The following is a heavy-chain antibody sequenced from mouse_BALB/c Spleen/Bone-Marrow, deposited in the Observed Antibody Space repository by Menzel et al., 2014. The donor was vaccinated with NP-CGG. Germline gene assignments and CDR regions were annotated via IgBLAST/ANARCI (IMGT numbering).Heavy chain of an antibody. CDR3: ARGTPYAMDY. Sequence: EVHLVESGAELVKPGASVKLSCTASGFNIXDTYMHWVKQRPEQGLEWIGRIDPANGNTKYDPKFQGKAAITADTSSNTAYLQLSSLTSEDTAVYYCARGTPYAMDYWGQGTSVTVSS. D-gene: IGHD2-14*01. CDR1: GFNIXDTY. CDR2: IDPANGNT. J-gene: IGHJ4*01. V-gene: IGHV14-3*02.